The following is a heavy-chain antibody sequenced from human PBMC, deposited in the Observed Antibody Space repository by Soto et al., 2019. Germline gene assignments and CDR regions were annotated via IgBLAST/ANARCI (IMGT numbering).Heavy chain of an antibody. CDR2: IDFDSSPI. J-gene: IGHJ5*02. V-gene: IGHV3-48*04. Sequence: GGSLRLSCAGSGFTFSNYAMTWVRQAPGKGLEWLSYIDFDSSPIKYADSVMGRFTVSRDNAKDSLYLQMNSLRPEDTATYYCARGLGSSWFFLSGPATLVTVSS. CDR1: GFTFSNYA. CDR3: ARGLGSSWFFL. D-gene: IGHD6-13*01.